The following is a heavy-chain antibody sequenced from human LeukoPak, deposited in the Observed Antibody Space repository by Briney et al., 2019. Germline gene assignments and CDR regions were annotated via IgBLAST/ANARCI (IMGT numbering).Heavy chain of an antibody. CDR3: ARDGGIAAAGTLDYFDY. D-gene: IGHD6-13*01. J-gene: IGHJ4*02. CDR1: GFTFSSYA. CDR2: ISYDGSNK. V-gene: IGHV3-30-3*01. Sequence: GRSLRLSCAASGFTFSSYAMHWVRQAPGKGLEWVAVISYDGSNKYYADSVKGRFTISRDNSKSTLYLQMNSLRAEDTAVYYCARDGGIAAAGTLDYFDYWGQGTLVTVSS.